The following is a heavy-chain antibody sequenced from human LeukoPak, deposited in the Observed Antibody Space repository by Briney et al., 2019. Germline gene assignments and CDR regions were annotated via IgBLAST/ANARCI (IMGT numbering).Heavy chain of an antibody. CDR2: INHSGST. CDR1: GGSFSGYY. V-gene: IGHV4-34*01. D-gene: IGHD3-3*01. CDR3: ATEVYDFKNAFDI. J-gene: IGHJ3*02. Sequence: SETLSLTCAVYGGSFSGYYWSWIRQPPGKGLEWIGEINHSGSTNYNPSLKSRVTISVDTSKNQFSLKLSSVTAADTAVYYCATEVYDFKNAFDIWGQGTMVTVSS.